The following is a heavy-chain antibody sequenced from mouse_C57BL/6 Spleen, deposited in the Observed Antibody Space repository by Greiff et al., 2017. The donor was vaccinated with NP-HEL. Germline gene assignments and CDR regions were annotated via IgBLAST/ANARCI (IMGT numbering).Heavy chain of an antibody. CDR2: IYPSDSET. D-gene: IGHD1-1*01. CDR1: GYTFTSYW. Sequence: QVQLKQSGAELVRPGSSVKLSCKASGYTFTSYWMDWVKQRPGQGLEWIGNIYPSDSETHYNQKFKDKATLTVDKSSSTAYMQLSSLTSEDSAVYYCARKVYYESSFCYFDVWGTGTTVTVSS. CDR3: ARKVYYESSFCYFDV. V-gene: IGHV1-61*01. J-gene: IGHJ1*03.